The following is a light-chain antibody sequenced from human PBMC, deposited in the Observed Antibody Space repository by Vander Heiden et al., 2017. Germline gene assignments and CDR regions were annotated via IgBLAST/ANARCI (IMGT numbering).Light chain of an antibody. J-gene: IGLJ2*01. CDR2: QDS. CDR3: QAWDSSTVV. CDR1: KLWDKF. Sequence: SYELTQPPSVSVSPGQSASITCSGDKLWDKFACWYQQKPGQSPVLVIYQDSKRPSGIPERFSGSNSGTTATLTISGTQAMDEADYYCQAWDSSTVVFGGGTKLTVL. V-gene: IGLV3-1*01.